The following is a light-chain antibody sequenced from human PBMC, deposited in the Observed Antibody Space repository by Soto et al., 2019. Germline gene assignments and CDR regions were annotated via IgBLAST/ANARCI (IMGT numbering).Light chain of an antibody. Sequence: EIVLTQSPGTLSLSAGDRASLSCRASQTVPNNYLAWYQQKPDQAPRLLIFGASNSATGIPDRFGGSGAGTVFTLIISRLPPEDCAVYYCQQYSASPLTFGGGAKLEVK. V-gene: IGKV3-20*01. J-gene: IGKJ4*02. CDR2: GAS. CDR1: QTVPNNY. CDR3: QQYSASPLT.